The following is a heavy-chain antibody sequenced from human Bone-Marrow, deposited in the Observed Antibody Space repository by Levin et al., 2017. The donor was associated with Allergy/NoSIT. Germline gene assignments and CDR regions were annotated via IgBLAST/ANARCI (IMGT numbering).Heavy chain of an antibody. J-gene: IGHJ4*02. Sequence: PGGSLRLSCAASGFTFSDYYMSWLRQAPGKGLEWLSYISGSGGTIDNADSVEGRFTISRDNAKNSLSLEMNSLRSDDTAVYYCARDRWAHCSNTRCPTIDYWGQGTLVTVSS. CDR1: GFTFSDYY. V-gene: IGHV3-11*01. CDR2: ISGSGGTI. CDR3: ARDRWAHCSNTRCPTIDY. D-gene: IGHD2-2*01.